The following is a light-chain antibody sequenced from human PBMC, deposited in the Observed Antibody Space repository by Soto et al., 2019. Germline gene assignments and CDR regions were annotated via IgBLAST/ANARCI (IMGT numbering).Light chain of an antibody. CDR2: GAS. J-gene: IGKJ3*01. V-gene: IGKV3-20*01. CDR3: QQYGSSPLFT. Sequence: EIVLTQSPGTLSLSPGERATLSCRASQSVSSSYLAWFQQKPGQAPRLLIHGASSRATGIPDRFSGSGSGTDFTITISRLEPEDFAVYYCQQYGSSPLFTFGPGTKVDIK. CDR1: QSVSSSY.